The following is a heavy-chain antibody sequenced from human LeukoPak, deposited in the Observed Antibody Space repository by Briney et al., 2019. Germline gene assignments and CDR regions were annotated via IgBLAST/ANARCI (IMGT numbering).Heavy chain of an antibody. CDR2: ISAYNGNT. J-gene: IGHJ6*03. CDR1: GYTFTSYG. Sequence: ASVKVSCKASGYTFTSYGISWVRQAPGQGLEWMGWISAYNGNTNYAQKFQGRVTMTRNTSISTAYMELSSLRSEDTAVYYCARGARLLWFGEFLDYYYYYMDVWGKGTTVTISS. D-gene: IGHD3-10*01. CDR3: ARGARLLWFGEFLDYYYYYMDV. V-gene: IGHV1-18*01.